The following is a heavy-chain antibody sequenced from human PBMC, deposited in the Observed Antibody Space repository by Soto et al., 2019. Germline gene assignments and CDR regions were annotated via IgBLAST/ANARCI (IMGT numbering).Heavy chain of an antibody. CDR1: GGSISSYY. D-gene: IGHD3-22*01. J-gene: IGHJ4*02. CDR2: IYYSGST. Sequence: SETLSLTCTVSGGSISSYYWSWIRQPPGKGLEWIGYIYYSGSTNYNPSLKSRVTISVDTSKNQFSLKLGSVTAADTAVYYCAREKYYYDSSGLDYWGQGTLVTVSS. V-gene: IGHV4-59*01. CDR3: AREKYYYDSSGLDY.